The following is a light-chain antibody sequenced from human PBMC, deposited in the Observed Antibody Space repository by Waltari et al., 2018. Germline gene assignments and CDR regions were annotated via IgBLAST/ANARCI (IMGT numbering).Light chain of an antibody. CDR3: QHYVRLPAT. J-gene: IGKJ1*01. Sequence: EIGLTQSSGSLSSSPGERVTLSCRASQSVSSALACYQQKPGQAPRLLIFGASNRATGIPDRFSGSGSETDFSLTISRLEPEDFAVYYCQHYVRLPATFGRGTKVEIK. CDR1: QSVSSA. CDR2: GAS. V-gene: IGKV3-20*01.